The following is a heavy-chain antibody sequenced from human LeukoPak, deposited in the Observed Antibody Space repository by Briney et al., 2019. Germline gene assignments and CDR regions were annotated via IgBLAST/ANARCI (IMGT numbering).Heavy chain of an antibody. CDR2: ISSSSSYI. CDR3: AREGSSSGWYRRVQKYFDY. CDR1: GFTFSSYS. Sequence: PGGSLRLSCAASGFTFSSYSMNWVRQAPGKGLEWVSSISSSSSYIYYADSVKGRFTISRDNAKNSLYLQMNSLRAEDTVVYYCAREGSSSGWYRRVQKYFDYWGQGTLVTVSS. D-gene: IGHD6-19*01. V-gene: IGHV3-21*01. J-gene: IGHJ4*02.